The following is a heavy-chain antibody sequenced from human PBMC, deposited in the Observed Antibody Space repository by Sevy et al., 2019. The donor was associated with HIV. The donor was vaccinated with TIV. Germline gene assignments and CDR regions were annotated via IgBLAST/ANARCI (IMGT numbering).Heavy chain of an antibody. Sequence: GGSLRLSCAASGFTFSSYAMHWVRQAPGKGLEWVAIISYDGSNKYYADSVKGRFTISRDNSKNTLYLQMNSLRAEDTAVYYCARDMGRFLEWLLRVYGMDVWGQGTTVTVSS. CDR3: ARDMGRFLEWLLRVYGMDV. CDR1: GFTFSSYA. J-gene: IGHJ6*01. V-gene: IGHV3-30-3*01. D-gene: IGHD3-3*01. CDR2: ISYDGSNK.